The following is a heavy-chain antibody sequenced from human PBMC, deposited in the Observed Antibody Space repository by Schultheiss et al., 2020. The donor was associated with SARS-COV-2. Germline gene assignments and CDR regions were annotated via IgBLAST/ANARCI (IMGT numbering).Heavy chain of an antibody. CDR2: IWYDGSNK. CDR3: AREGLSSSWYRDYYYGMDV. Sequence: GGSLRLSCAASGFTFRSYGMHWVRQAPGKGLEWVAVIWYDGSNKYYADSVKGRFTISRDNSKNTLYLQMNSLRAEDTAVYYCAREGLSSSWYRDYYYGMDVWGQGTTVTVSS. CDR1: GFTFRSYG. J-gene: IGHJ6*02. V-gene: IGHV3-33*08. D-gene: IGHD6-13*01.